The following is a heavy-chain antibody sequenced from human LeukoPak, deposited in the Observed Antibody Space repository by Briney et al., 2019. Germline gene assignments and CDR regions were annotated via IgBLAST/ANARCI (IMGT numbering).Heavy chain of an antibody. CDR1: GGSISSYY. Sequence: SETLSLTCTVSGGSISSYYWSWIRQSPGKGLEWIGYIYDSGSINYSPSLKSRVTISVDTSKNHFSLRLSSVTAADTAVYYRARGIAEGNWFDPWGQGTRVTVSS. J-gene: IGHJ5*02. V-gene: IGHV4-59*01. CDR3: ARGIAEGNWFDP. D-gene: IGHD6-13*01. CDR2: IYDSGSI.